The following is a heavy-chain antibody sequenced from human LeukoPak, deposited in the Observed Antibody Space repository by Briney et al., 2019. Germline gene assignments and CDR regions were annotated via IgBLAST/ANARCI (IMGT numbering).Heavy chain of an antibody. J-gene: IGHJ4*02. V-gene: IGHV3-30-3*01. CDR2: ISYDGSNK. CDR1: GFTFSSYA. D-gene: IGHD6-13*01. CDR3: ARGWSWRIAAAGRGAGAFDY. Sequence: PGGSLRLSCAASGFTFSSYAMSWVRQAPGKGLEWVAVISYDGSNKYYADSVKGRFTISRDNSKNTLYLQINSLRAEDTAVYYCARGWSWRIAAAGRGAGAFDYWGQGTLVTVSS.